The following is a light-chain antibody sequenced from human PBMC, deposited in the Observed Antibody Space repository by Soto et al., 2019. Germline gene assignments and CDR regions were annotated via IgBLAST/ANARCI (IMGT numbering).Light chain of an antibody. CDR3: QQSFSTPRT. Sequence: EIQMTQSPSPLSAYIGDRVTITCRASQTISTYLNWYQQKPGKAPKLLIYGASSLQSGVPSRFSGSGSGTDFTLTISSLQPEDFGTYYCQQSFSTPRTFGQGTKVAIK. CDR1: QTISTY. CDR2: GAS. V-gene: IGKV1-39*01. J-gene: IGKJ1*01.